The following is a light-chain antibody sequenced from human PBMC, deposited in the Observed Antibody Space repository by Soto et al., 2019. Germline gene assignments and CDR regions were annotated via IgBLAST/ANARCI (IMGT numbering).Light chain of an antibody. CDR2: AAS. J-gene: IGKJ1*01. CDR1: QNIFEF. Sequence: DTQMTQSPSSLSAYITDSVTITCRASQNIFEFLNWYQQKPGKAPTLLIYAASSLQSGVPSRFSGSGSGTDFTLTISSLQPEDSATYYCQQTYNNPQTFGQGTRVEIK. V-gene: IGKV1-39*01. CDR3: QQTYNNPQT.